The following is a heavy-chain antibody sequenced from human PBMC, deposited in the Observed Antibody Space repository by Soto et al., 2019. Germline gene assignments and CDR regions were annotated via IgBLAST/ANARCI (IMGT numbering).Heavy chain of an antibody. CDR1: GFTFSNYW. J-gene: IGHJ6*03. Sequence: DEQVVESGGGLVQPGGSLRLSCTASGFTFSNYWIHWVRQASGKGLVWVSRIKGDGSITNYADSVRGRFSISRDNAKNTVYLQMDSLRAEDTAVYYCARGASGRYYRDVWGKWTMVTVS. V-gene: IGHV3-74*01. CDR3: ARGASGRYYRDV. D-gene: IGHD3-10*01. CDR2: IKGDGSIT.